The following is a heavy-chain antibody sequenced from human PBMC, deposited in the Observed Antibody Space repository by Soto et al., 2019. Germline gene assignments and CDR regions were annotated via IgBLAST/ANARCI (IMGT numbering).Heavy chain of an antibody. CDR3: ASGRHIAVVGTSDAFDI. D-gene: IGHD6-19*01. CDR1: GYTFTSYD. V-gene: IGHV1-8*01. CDR2: MNPNSGNT. Sequence: QVQLVQSGAEVKKPGASVKVSCKASGYTFTSYDINWVRQATGQGLEWMGWMNPNSGNTGYAQKFQGRVTMTRNTSISTAYMELSSLRSEDTAVYYCASGRHIAVVGTSDAFDIWGQGTMVTVSS. J-gene: IGHJ3*02.